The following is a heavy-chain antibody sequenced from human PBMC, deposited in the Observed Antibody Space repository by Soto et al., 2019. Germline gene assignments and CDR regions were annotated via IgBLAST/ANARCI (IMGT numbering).Heavy chain of an antibody. D-gene: IGHD2-21*01. V-gene: IGHV3-23*01. CDR1: GFTFSSYA. CDR3: AKRFGVIALGRWFDP. J-gene: IGHJ5*02. CDR2: ISGSGGST. Sequence: GGSLRLSCAASGFTFSSYAMSWVRQAPGKGLEWVSAISGSGGSTYYADSVKGRFTISRDNSKNTLYLQMNSLRAEDTAIYYCAKRFGVIALGRWFDPWGQGTLVTVSS.